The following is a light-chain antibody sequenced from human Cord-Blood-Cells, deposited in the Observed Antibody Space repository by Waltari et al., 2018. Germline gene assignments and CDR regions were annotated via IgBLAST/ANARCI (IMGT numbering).Light chain of an antibody. CDR1: SRAVGSYNL. V-gene: IGLV2-23*03. CDR2: EGS. J-gene: IGLJ2*01. CDR3: CSYAGSSTFEV. Sequence: SALTQPASVSGSPGQSITTPCTGTSRAVGSYNLFFWYQQHPGKAPKLMIYEGSKRPSGVSNRFSGSKSGNTASLTISGLQAEDEADYYCCSYAGSSTFEVFGGGTKLTVL.